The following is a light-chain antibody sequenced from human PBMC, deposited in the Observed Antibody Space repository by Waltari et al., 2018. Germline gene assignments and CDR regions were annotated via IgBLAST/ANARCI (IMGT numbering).Light chain of an antibody. Sequence: DIVMTQPPLSLSVTPGQPASISCKSSQTLLDSDGKTYLYWYLQRPGQPPQPLIYEVSKRFSGVPDRFRGSGSGTDFTLKISRVEADDVGVYYCLQTMELPLTFGGGTRVDIK. CDR3: LQTMELPLT. CDR1: QTLLDSDGKTY. V-gene: IGKV2D-29*01. CDR2: EVS. J-gene: IGKJ4*01.